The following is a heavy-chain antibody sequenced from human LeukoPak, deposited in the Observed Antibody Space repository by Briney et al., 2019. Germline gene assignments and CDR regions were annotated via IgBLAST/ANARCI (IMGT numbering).Heavy chain of an antibody. V-gene: IGHV3-30*18. CDR2: ISYDGSNK. CDR1: GFTFSSYG. CDR3: AKDWNYYGSGTSSGLDP. D-gene: IGHD3-10*01. J-gene: IGHJ5*02. Sequence: GRSLRLSCAASGFTFSSYGMHWVRQAPGKGLEWVAVISYDGSNKYYADSVKGRFTISRDNSKNTLYLQMNSLRAEDTAVYYCAKDWNYYGSGTSSGLDPWGQGTLVTVSS.